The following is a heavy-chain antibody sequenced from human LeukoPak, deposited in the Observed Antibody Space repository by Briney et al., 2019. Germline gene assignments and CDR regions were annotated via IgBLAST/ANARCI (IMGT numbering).Heavy chain of an antibody. CDR2: ISSSSKTI. D-gene: IGHD2-15*01. CDR3: ARAVQDYSTPIFDY. CDR1: GFILSTYT. Sequence: GGSLRLSCAASGFILSTYTMNWVRQAPGKGLEWVSYISSSSKTIYYADSVKGRFTISRDNAKNSLFLQMNSLRDEDTAVYYCARAVQDYSTPIFDYWGQGTLVTVSS. V-gene: IGHV3-48*02. J-gene: IGHJ4*02.